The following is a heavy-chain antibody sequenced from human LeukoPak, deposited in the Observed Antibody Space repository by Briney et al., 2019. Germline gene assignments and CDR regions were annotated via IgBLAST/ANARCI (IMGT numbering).Heavy chain of an antibody. J-gene: IGHJ4*02. CDR3: ARTKRITMVRGRGGFDY. Sequence: SETLSLTCAVYGGSFSGYYWSWIRQPPGKGLEWIGEINHSGSTNYNPSLKSRVTISVDTSKNQFSLKLSSVTAADTAVYYCARTKRITMVRGRGGFDYWGQGTLVTVSS. D-gene: IGHD3-10*01. V-gene: IGHV4-34*01. CDR2: INHSGST. CDR1: GGSFSGYY.